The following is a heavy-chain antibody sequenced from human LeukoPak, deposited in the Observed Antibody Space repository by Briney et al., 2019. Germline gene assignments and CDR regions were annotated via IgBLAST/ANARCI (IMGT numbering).Heavy chain of an antibody. CDR1: GDSVSSNSAA. D-gene: IGHD6-6*01. Sequence: SQTLSLTCAVSGDSVSSNSAAWNWIRQSPSRGLEWLGRTYYRSRWYNDYAVSVKSRITINPDTSKNQFSLQLNSVTPEDTAVYYCARGDEESPLLYSSSSEPQFDPWGQGTLVTVSS. CDR2: TYYRSRWYN. J-gene: IGHJ5*02. V-gene: IGHV6-1*01. CDR3: ARGDEESPLLYSSSSEPQFDP.